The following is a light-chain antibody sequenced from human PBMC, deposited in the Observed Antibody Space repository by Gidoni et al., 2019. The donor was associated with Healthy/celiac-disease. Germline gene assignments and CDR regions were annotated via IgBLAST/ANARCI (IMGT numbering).Light chain of an antibody. J-gene: IGKJ4*01. CDR1: QSVSSY. CDR3: QQRSNWPSLT. V-gene: IGKV3-11*01. Sequence: EIVLTQSPATLSLSPGERATLSCRASQSVSSYLAWYQQQPGQAPRLLIYDASNRATGIPARFSGSGSGTDFTLTISSLEPADFAVYYCQQRSNWPSLTFXGXTKVEIK. CDR2: DAS.